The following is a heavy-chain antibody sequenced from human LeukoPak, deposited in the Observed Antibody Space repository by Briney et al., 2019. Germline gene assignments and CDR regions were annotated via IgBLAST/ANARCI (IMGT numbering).Heavy chain of an antibody. J-gene: IGHJ3*02. Sequence: GGSLRLSCVASGFTFSSYWMSWVRQAPGKGLEWVANIRQDGSEKYYVDSVKGRFTISRDNAKNSLYLQMNSLRAEDTAVYYCARAITMKVVSSDAFDIWGQGTMVTVSS. V-gene: IGHV3-7*02. CDR3: ARAITMKVVSSDAFDI. CDR1: GFTFSSYW. CDR2: IRQDGSEK. D-gene: IGHD3-22*01.